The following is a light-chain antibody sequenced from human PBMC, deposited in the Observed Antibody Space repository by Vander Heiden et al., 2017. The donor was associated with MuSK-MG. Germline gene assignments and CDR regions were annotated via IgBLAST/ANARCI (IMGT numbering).Light chain of an antibody. J-gene: IGLJ3*02. CDR1: NIGSKS. Sequence: SYVLTQPPSVSVAPGQTARITCGGNNIGSKSVHWYQQKPGKPPVLVVYDDSDRPSGIPERFSGSNSGTTATLTISRVEAGDEADYYCQVWDSSSWVFGGGTKLTVL. CDR2: DDS. CDR3: QVWDSSSWV. V-gene: IGLV3-21*02.